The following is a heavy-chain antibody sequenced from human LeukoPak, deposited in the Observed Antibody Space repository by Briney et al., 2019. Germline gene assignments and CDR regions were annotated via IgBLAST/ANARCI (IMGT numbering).Heavy chain of an antibody. V-gene: IGHV4-38-2*01. CDR3: ARACSSTSCYGWFDP. Sequence: PSETLSLTCAVSGYSISSGYYRGWIRQPPGKGLEWIGSIYHSGSTYYNPSLKSRVTISVDTSKNQFSLKLSSVTAADTAVYYCARACSSTSCYGWFDPWGQGTLVTVSS. J-gene: IGHJ5*02. CDR2: IYHSGST. CDR1: GYSISSGYY. D-gene: IGHD2-2*01.